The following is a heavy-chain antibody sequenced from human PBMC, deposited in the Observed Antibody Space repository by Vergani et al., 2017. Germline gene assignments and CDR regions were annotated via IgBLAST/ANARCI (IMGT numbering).Heavy chain of an antibody. V-gene: IGHV4-61*02. CDR3: ARETGRYGGYLDY. Sequence: QVQLQESGPGLVKPSQTLSLTCTVSGGSISSGSYYWSWIRQPAGKGLEWIGRIYTSGSTLYNPSLKSRVTMSVDTSKKQLSLKLMSVTAADTAVFYCARETGRYGGYLDYWGQGTLVTVSS. J-gene: IGHJ4*02. CDR1: GGSISSGSYY. CDR2: IYTSGST. D-gene: IGHD4/OR15-4a*01.